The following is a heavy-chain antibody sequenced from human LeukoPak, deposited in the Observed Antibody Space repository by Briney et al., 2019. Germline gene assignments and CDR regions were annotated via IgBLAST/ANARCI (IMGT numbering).Heavy chain of an antibody. Sequence: GGSLRLSCSASGFPLSSYALSWVRQAPGKGPEWVSAISGSGGSTYYADSVKGRFTISRDNSKNTLYLQMNSLRAEDTAVYYCAKEKEVGAYFDYWGQGTLVTVSS. V-gene: IGHV3-23*01. CDR2: ISGSGGST. J-gene: IGHJ4*02. D-gene: IGHD1-26*01. CDR3: AKEKEVGAYFDY. CDR1: GFPLSSYA.